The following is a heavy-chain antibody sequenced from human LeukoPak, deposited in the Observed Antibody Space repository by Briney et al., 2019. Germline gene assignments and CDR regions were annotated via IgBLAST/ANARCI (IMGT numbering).Heavy chain of an antibody. J-gene: IGHJ4*02. V-gene: IGHV4-34*01. CDR3: YGDSSLFDY. Sequence: SETLSLTCAVYGGSFSGYYWSWIRQPPGKGLEWIGEINHSGSTNYNPSLKSRVTISVDTTKNQFSLKLSSVTAADTAVYYCYGDSSLFDYWGQGTLVTVSS. CDR2: INHSGST. CDR1: GGSFSGYY. D-gene: IGHD4-17*01.